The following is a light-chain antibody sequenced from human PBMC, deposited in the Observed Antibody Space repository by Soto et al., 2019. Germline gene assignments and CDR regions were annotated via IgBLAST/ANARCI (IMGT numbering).Light chain of an antibody. J-gene: IGLJ1*01. CDR2: EVN. V-gene: IGLV2-8*01. CDR3: SSHAGSKRV. Sequence: QSSLTQPPSASGSPGQSVTISCTGTSSDVGGYNYVSWYQQHPGKAPKLMIYEVNKRPSGVPDRCSGSKSGNTASLTVSGLQAEDEGDYYCSSHAGSKRVFGTGTKVTVL. CDR1: SSDVGGYNY.